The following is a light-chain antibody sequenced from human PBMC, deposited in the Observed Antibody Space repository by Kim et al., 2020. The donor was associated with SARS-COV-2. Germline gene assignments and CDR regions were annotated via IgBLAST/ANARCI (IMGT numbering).Light chain of an antibody. CDR3: QQRSNWHGIT. Sequence: SPGERTTFSCRANQSVSSYLAWYQQKPGQAPRLLIYDASNRATGIPARFSGSGPGTDFTLTISSLEPEDFAVYYCQQRSNWHGITFGQGTRLEIK. V-gene: IGKV3D-11*02. J-gene: IGKJ5*01. CDR2: DAS. CDR1: QSVSSY.